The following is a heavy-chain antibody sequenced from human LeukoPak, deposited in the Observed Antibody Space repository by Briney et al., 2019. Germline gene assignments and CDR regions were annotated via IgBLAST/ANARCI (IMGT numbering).Heavy chain of an antibody. CDR3: ATTGGYDSHFQH. CDR2: IIPIFGTA. D-gene: IGHD5-12*01. J-gene: IGHJ1*01. V-gene: IGHV1-69*05. CDR1: GGTFSSYA. Sequence: ASVKVSCKASGGTFSSYAISWARQAPGQGLEWMGRIIPIFGTANYAQKFQGRVTITTDESTSTAYMELSSLRSEDTAVYYCATTGGYDSHFQHWGQGTLVTVSS.